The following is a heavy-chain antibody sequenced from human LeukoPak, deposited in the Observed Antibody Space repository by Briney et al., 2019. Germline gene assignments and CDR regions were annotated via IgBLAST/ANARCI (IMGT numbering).Heavy chain of an antibody. V-gene: IGHV3-30*18. CDR3: AKGMTTVTTFSLDY. J-gene: IGHJ4*02. Sequence: GRSLRLSCAASGFTFSSYGMHWVRQAPGKGLEWVAVISYDGSNKYYADSVKGRFTISRDNSKNTLYLQMNSLRAEDTAVYYCAKGMTTVTTFSLDYWGQGTLVTVSS. CDR2: ISYDGSNK. CDR1: GFTFSSYG. D-gene: IGHD4-17*01.